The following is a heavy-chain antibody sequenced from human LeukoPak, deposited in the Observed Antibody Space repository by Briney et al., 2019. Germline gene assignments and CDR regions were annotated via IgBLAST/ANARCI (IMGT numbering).Heavy chain of an antibody. D-gene: IGHD4-17*01. CDR2: IYHSGST. Sequence: SQTLSLTCAVSGGSISSGGYSWSRIRQPPGTGLEWIGYIYHSGSTYYNPSLKSRVTISVDRSKNQFSLKLSSVTAADTAVYYCARGDYGMLYYGMDVWGQGTTVTVSS. V-gene: IGHV4-30-2*01. J-gene: IGHJ6*02. CDR1: GGSISSGGYS. CDR3: ARGDYGMLYYGMDV.